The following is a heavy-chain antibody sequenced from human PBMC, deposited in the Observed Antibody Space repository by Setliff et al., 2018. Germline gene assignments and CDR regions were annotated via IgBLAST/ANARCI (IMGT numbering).Heavy chain of an antibody. Sequence: GGSLRLSCAASGFTFSTYAMSWVRQAPGKGLEWVSTIYSGDRNTFYTDSVKGRFTIFRDGSKNTLFLHMTSLRAEDTAVYYCARDVYDFRTGQGDPWGQGTRVTVSS. J-gene: IGHJ5*02. V-gene: IGHV3-23*03. CDR3: ARDVYDFRTGQGDP. CDR1: GFTFSTYA. D-gene: IGHD3-3*01. CDR2: IYSGDRNT.